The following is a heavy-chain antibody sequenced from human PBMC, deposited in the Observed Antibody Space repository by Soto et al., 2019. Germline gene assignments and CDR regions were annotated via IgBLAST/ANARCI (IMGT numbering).Heavy chain of an antibody. V-gene: IGHV4-59*08. CDR1: GGSIGSYY. CDR3: ARHPGYYDILTGYTTYYFDY. D-gene: IGHD3-9*01. CDR2: IYYRGNT. J-gene: IGHJ4*02. Sequence: SETLCLTCTVSGGSIGSYYWSWIRQPPGKGLERIGYIYYRGNTDYNPSLKSRVTISLDTPKNQFSLKLSSVTAADTAVYYCARHPGYYDILTGYTTYYFDYWGQGILVT.